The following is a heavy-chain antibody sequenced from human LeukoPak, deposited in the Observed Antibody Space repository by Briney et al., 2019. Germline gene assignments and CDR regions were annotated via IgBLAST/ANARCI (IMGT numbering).Heavy chain of an antibody. CDR1: GVSVSTSH. CDR3: SEGYFEPFDH. J-gene: IGHJ4*02. D-gene: IGHD2/OR15-2a*01. Sequence: SETLSLTCNVSGVSVSTSHWTWIRQRPGKGLEWIGCLSYTGKTDYNPSLKSRVSISLGSSNNHFSLKLTSVPAAATAVYYCSEGYFEPFDHWGQGILVTVSS. CDR2: LSYTGKT. V-gene: IGHV4-59*02.